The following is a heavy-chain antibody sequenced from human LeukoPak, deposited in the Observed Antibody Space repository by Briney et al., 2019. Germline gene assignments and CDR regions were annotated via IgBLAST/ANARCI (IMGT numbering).Heavy chain of an antibody. Sequence: GGSLRLSCAASGFTFSSYSMNWVRQAPGKGLEWVSSISDSGYYINYADSVKGRFTISRDNAKNSLYLQMNSLRAEDTAVYYCARDRITGTTWDYYYGMDVWGQGTTVTVSS. CDR3: ARDRITGTTWDYYYGMDV. V-gene: IGHV3-21*01. D-gene: IGHD1-20*01. CDR1: GFTFSSYS. J-gene: IGHJ6*02. CDR2: ISDSGYYI.